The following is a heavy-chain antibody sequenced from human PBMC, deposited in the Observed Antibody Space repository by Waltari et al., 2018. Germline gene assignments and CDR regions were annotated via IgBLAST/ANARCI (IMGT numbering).Heavy chain of an antibody. V-gene: IGHV4-31*03. CDR2: IYQSGST. CDR1: GGSISSGGYY. Sequence: QVQLQESGPGLVKPSQTLSLTCTVSGGSISSGGYYWSWIRQHPGKGLEWIGYIYQSGSTYYNPARKSRVTISVDRSKNQFSLKLSSVTAADTAVYYCARVSSIAAAGTGLFDYWGQGTLVTVSS. D-gene: IGHD6-13*01. J-gene: IGHJ4*02. CDR3: ARVSSIAAAGTGLFDY.